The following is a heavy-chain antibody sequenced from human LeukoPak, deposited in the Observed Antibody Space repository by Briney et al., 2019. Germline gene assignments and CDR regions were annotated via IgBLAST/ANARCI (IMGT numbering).Heavy chain of an antibody. CDR1: GFTFSSCW. V-gene: IGHV3-7*03. D-gene: IGHD2-15*01. J-gene: IGHJ4*02. Sequence: GGSLRLSCAASGFTFSSCWMSWVRQAPGRGLEWVANIKEDGSEKYYVDSVKGRFTISRDNTKNSLYLQMNSLRAEDTAVYYCARDRALVFWGQGTLVTVSS. CDR3: ARDRALVF. CDR2: IKEDGSEK.